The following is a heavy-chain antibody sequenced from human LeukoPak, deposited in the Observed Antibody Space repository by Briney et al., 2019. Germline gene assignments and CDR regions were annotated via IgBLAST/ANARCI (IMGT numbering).Heavy chain of an antibody. V-gene: IGHV4-34*01. CDR2: INHSGST. D-gene: IGHD2-15*01. CDR3: ARRDDCSGGSCKLGY. CDR1: GGSLSGYY. Sequence: KPSETLSLTCAVYGGSLSGYYWSWIRQPPGKGLEWIGEINHSGSTNYNPSLKSRVTISVDTSKNQFSLKLSSVTAADTAVYYCARRDDCSGGSCKLGYWGQGTLVTVSS. J-gene: IGHJ4*02.